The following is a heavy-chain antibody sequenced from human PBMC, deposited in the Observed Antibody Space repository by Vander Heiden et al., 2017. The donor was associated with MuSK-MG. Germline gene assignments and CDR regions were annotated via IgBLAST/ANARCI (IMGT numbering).Heavy chain of an antibody. CDR1: GGSISSSSYY. Sequence: QLQLQESGPGLVKPSETLSLTCTVSGGSISSSSYYWGWIRQPPGKGLEWIGSIYYSGSTYYNPSLKSRVTIYVDSAKYQFSLKLSSVTAADTAVYYCASNLSGTLGSGSYEVPGIGAANDAFDIWGQGTMVTVSS. D-gene: IGHD3-10*01. J-gene: IGHJ3*02. CDR2: IYYSGST. V-gene: IGHV4-39*01. CDR3: ASNLSGTLGSGSYEVPGIGAANDAFDI.